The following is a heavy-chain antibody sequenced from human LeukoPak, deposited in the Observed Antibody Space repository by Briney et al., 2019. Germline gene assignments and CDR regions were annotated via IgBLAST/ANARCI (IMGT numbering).Heavy chain of an antibody. CDR3: AKGGTGSTDWFDP. CDR1: GFTFSSYA. D-gene: IGHD1-7*01. Sequence: RGSLRLSCTASGFTFSSYAMSWVCQAPGKGLEWVSTIRGSGGTTYYADSVKGRFTISRDNSKNTLYLQMSSLRADDTAIYYCAKGGTGSTDWFDPWGRGTLGTVSS. V-gene: IGHV3-23*01. CDR2: IRGSGGTT. J-gene: IGHJ5*02.